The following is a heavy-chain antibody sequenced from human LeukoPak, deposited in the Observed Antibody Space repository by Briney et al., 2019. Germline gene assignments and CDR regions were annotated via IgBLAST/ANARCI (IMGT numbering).Heavy chain of an antibody. CDR1: GFTFSSYG. CDR2: IRYDGSNK. V-gene: IGHV3-30*02. J-gene: IGHJ2*01. Sequence: GGSLRLSCAASGFTFSSYGMHWVRQAPGKGLEWVAFIRYDGSNKYYADSVKGRFTISRDNAKNSLYLQMNSLRAEDTAVYYCARGMATIDWYFDLWGRGTLVTVSS. D-gene: IGHD5-24*01. CDR3: ARGMATIDWYFDL.